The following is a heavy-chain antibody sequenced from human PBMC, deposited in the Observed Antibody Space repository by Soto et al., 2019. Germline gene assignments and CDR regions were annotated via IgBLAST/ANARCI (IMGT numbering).Heavy chain of an antibody. J-gene: IGHJ4*02. CDR3: ARDSEHLLRLDY. Sequence: VQLVESGGGLVQPGGSLRLSCAASGFTVSSNYMNWVRQAPGKGLEWVSVIFSGGNTYYAASVKGRFTISRDDSKNTLYLQMNSLRAADTAVYFCARDSEHLLRLDYWGQGTLVTVSS. CDR1: GFTVSSNY. D-gene: IGHD5-12*01. V-gene: IGHV3-66*01. CDR2: IFSGGNT.